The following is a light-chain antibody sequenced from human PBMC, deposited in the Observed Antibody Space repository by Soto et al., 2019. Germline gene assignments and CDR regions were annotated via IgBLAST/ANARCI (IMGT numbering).Light chain of an antibody. CDR1: RSNIGTKT. V-gene: IGLV1-44*01. CDR3: QSYDASLGASV. Sequence: SVLIQPPSVSGTPGQRVTITCSGSRSNIGTKTVNWYQKLPGSAPKLLIYDNNQRPSGVPDRFSGSKSGLSASLAITGLQADDEADYYCQSYDASLGASVFGGGTQLTVL. J-gene: IGLJ2*01. CDR2: DNN.